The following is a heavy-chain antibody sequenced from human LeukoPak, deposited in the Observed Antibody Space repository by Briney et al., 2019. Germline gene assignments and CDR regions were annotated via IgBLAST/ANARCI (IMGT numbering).Heavy chain of an antibody. CDR2: IKSKTDGGTT. D-gene: IGHD6-13*01. V-gene: IGHV3-15*01. J-gene: IGHJ4*02. CDR1: GFTFSDYY. Sequence: GGSLRLSCAASGFTFSDYYMGWVRQAPGKGLEWVGRIKSKTDGGTTDYAAPVKGRFTISRDDSKTTLYLQMNSLKTEDTAMYYCTTIAAAGHFDYWGQGTLVTVSS. CDR3: TTIAAAGHFDY.